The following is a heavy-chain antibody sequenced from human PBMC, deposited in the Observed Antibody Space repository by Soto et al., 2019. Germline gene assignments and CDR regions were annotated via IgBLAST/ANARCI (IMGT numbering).Heavy chain of an antibody. Sequence: PYETMSHTCTVSGGSISSYYWSSMRQPLGKRLEWIGYIYYSGSTNYNPSLKSRVTISVDTSKNQFSLKLSSVTAADTAVYYCARGRPQKGGYCSSTSCYSYYYYYMDVWGKGTTVT. D-gene: IGHD2-2*01. V-gene: IGHV4-59*01. CDR2: IYYSGST. CDR3: ARGRPQKGGYCSSTSCYSYYYYYMDV. CDR1: GGSISSYY. J-gene: IGHJ6*03.